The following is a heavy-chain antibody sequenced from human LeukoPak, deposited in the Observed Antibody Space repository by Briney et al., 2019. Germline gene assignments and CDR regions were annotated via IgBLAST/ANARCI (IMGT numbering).Heavy chain of an antibody. CDR1: GYTFTNYG. V-gene: IGHV1-18*01. CDR2: MSTNT. D-gene: IGHD6-13*01. J-gene: IGHJ4*02. CDR3: AREWESSNTWTAIAY. Sequence: ASVKVSCKTSGYTFTNYGITWVRQAPGQGLEWMAWMSTNTNYARKFQGRVTLTTDTSTSTAYMELRSLRSDDTAVYYCAREWESSNTWTAIAYWGQGTLVTVSS.